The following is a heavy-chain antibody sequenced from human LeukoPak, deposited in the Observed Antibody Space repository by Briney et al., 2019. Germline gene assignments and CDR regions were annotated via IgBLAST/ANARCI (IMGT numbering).Heavy chain of an antibody. V-gene: IGHV1-18*04. Sequence: ASVKVSCKASGYTFTSYYMHWVRQAPGQGLEWMGWISAYNGNTNYAQKLQGRVTMTTDTSTSTAYMELRSLRSDDTAVYYCARSPTARAARDYWGQGTLVTVSS. CDR2: ISAYNGNT. J-gene: IGHJ4*02. CDR3: ARSPTARAARDY. CDR1: GYTFTSYY. D-gene: IGHD2-15*01.